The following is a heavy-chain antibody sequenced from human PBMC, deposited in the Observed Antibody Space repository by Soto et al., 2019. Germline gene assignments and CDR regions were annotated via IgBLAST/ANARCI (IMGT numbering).Heavy chain of an antibody. D-gene: IGHD5-12*01. CDR3: ARHYGDGYDYVDY. CDR2: IYYRANP. Sequence: SENLSLTCPVSGWSLNTYYWGWIRQPPGKGLEWIGYIYYRANPNYNPSLKSRVTISQDTSKNQFSLKLSSVTAADTAVYYCARHYGDGYDYVDYWGQGTLVT. V-gene: IGHV4-59*08. CDR1: GWSLNTYY. J-gene: IGHJ4*02.